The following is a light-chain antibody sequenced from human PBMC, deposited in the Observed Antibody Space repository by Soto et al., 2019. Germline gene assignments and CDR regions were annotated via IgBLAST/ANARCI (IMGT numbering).Light chain of an antibody. Sequence: QSALTQPPSVSGAPGQTVTISCTGSSSNIGAGYDVHWYQQLPGTAPKLLIYGYNNRPSGVPDRFSGSKSGTSASLAITGLQAEDEADYYCQSYDSSLSGYVLFGGGTKVTVL. J-gene: IGLJ2*01. V-gene: IGLV1-40*01. CDR3: QSYDSSLSGYVL. CDR2: GYN. CDR1: SSNIGAGYD.